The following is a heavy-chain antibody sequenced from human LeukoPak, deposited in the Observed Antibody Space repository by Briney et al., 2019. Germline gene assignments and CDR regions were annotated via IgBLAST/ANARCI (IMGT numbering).Heavy chain of an antibody. D-gene: IGHD6-13*01. J-gene: IGHJ3*02. CDR2: ISWNSGSI. V-gene: IGHV3-9*01. Sequence: GGSLRLSCAASGFTFDDYAMHWVRQAPGKGLEWVSGISWNSGSIGYADSVKGRFTISRDNAKNSLYLQMNSLRAEDTALHYCAKLTYSSIVVRRDAFDIWGQGTMVTVSS. CDR3: AKLTYSSIVVRRDAFDI. CDR1: GFTFDDYA.